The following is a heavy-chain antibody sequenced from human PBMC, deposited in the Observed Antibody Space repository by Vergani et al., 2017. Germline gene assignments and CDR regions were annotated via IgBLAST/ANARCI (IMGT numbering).Heavy chain of an antibody. V-gene: IGHV5-51*01. CDR2: IYPGDSDT. CDR3: ARLLHYYDSSGYTLTRYFDY. J-gene: IGHJ4*02. Sequence: EVQLVQSGAEEKKPGESLKISCKGSGYSFTSYWIGWVRQMPGKGLEWMGIIYPGDSDTRYSPSFQGQVTISADKSISTAYLQWSSLKASDTAMYYCARLLHYYDSSGYTLTRYFDYWGQGTLVTVSS. D-gene: IGHD3-22*01. CDR1: GYSFTSYW.